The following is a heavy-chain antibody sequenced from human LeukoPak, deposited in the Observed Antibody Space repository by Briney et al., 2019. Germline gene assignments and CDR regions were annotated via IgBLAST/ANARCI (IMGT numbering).Heavy chain of an antibody. CDR2: ISAYNGNT. Sequence: ASVKVSCKASGYTFTSYGISWVRQAPGQGLEWMGWISAYNGNTNYAQKLQGRVTMTTDTSTSTAYMELRSLRSDDTAVYYCARVLRYFDWFRDSYYYYMDVWGKGTTVTVSS. J-gene: IGHJ6*03. V-gene: IGHV1-18*01. CDR1: GYTFTSYG. D-gene: IGHD3-9*01. CDR3: ARVLRYFDWFRDSYYYYMDV.